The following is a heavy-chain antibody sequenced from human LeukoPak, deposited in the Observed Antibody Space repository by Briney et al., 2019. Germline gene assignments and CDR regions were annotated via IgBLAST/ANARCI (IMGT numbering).Heavy chain of an antibody. D-gene: IGHD3-3*01. V-gene: IGHV1-8*01. J-gene: IGHJ5*02. CDR3: ARGLFHDFWSGCYH. CDR2: MNPNSGNT. Sequence: ASVKVSCKASGYTFTSYDINWVRQATGQGLEWMGWMNPNSGNTGYAQKFQGRVTMTRNTSISTAYMELSSLRSEDTAVYYCARGLFHDFWSGCYHWGQGTLVTVSS. CDR1: GYTFTSYD.